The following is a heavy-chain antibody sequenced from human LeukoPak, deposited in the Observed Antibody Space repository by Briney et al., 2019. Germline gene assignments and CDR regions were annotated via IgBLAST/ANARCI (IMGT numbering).Heavy chain of an antibody. D-gene: IGHD3-16*02. CDR1: GFTFSSYS. CDR3: AKDGYVWGSYRPRGYFDY. CDR2: ISNSSSYI. J-gene: IGHJ4*02. Sequence: GGSLRLSCAASGFTFSSYSMNWVRQAPGKGLEWVSSISNSSSYIYYADSVKGRFTISRDNAKNTLYLQMNSLRAEDTAVYYCAKDGYVWGSYRPRGYFDYWGQGTLVTVSS. V-gene: IGHV3-21*04.